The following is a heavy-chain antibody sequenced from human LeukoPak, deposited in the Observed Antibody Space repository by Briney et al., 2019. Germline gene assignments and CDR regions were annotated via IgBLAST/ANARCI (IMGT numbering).Heavy chain of an antibody. CDR2: INGDGTST. D-gene: IGHD4-17*01. V-gene: IGHV3-74*03. CDR3: ARASTTVPNLLDY. CDR1: GFTFSTYW. J-gene: IGHJ4*02. Sequence: PWGSLRLSCAASGFTFSTYWMHWVRQAPGKGLLWVSRINGDGTSTKYADSVKGRFTISRDNARHTLYLQMNSLRAEDTAVYHCARASTTVPNLLDYWGQGTLVTVSS.